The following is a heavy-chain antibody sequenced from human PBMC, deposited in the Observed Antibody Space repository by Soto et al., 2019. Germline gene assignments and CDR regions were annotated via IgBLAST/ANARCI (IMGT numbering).Heavy chain of an antibody. V-gene: IGHV3-15*05. D-gene: IGHD3-22*01. J-gene: IGHJ4*02. CDR3: TTDAGYRDYYLRHFDN. CDR2: VQSKTDGGPT. CDR1: GFSFSNAW. Sequence: PGGSLRLSCAASGFSFSNAWMSWVRQAPGKGLEWVGRVQSKTDGGPTDYAEPSKGRFTVSIDDSKNMLVLQMNSLKTEDTAVYYCTTDAGYRDYYLRHFDNWGQGTMVTVSS.